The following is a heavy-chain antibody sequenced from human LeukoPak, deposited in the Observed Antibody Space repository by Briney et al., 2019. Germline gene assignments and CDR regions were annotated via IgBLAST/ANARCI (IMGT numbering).Heavy chain of an antibody. V-gene: IGHV4-59*11. D-gene: IGHD3-22*01. CDR3: ARDSSGYYPSSLFDY. J-gene: IGHJ4*02. CDR2: IYYSGST. Sequence: SETLSLTCTVSGGSISSHYCSWIRPPPAPGLALIGFIYYSGSTNYNPSLKSRVTISVDTSKNQFSLKLSSVTAADTAVYYCARDSSGYYPSSLFDYWGQGTLVTVSS. CDR1: GGSISSHY.